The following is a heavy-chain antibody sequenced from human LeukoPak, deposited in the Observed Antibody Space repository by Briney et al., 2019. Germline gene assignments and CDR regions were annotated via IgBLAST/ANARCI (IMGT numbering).Heavy chain of an antibody. V-gene: IGHV4-34*01. Sequence: KPSETLSLTCAVYGGSFSDYYWSWIRQPPGKGLEWIGEINHSGSTNYNPSLKSRVTISVDTSKNQFSLKLSSVTAADTAVYYCARGRGYCSSTSCPQGYYYGMDVWGKGTTVTVSS. J-gene: IGHJ6*04. CDR3: ARGRGYCSSTSCPQGYYYGMDV. CDR2: INHSGST. D-gene: IGHD2-2*01. CDR1: GGSFSDYY.